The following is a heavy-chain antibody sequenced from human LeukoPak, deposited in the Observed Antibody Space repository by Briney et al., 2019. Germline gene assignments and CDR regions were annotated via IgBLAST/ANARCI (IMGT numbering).Heavy chain of an antibody. V-gene: IGHV1-69*05. CDR2: IIPIFGTA. Sequence: SVKVSCKASGGTFSSYAISWVRQAPGQGLEWMGGIIPIFGTANYAQKFQGRVTITTDESTSTAYMELSSLRSEDTAVYYCARGGIVVVPAALGWFDPWGQGTLVTVSS. CDR3: ARGGIVVVPAALGWFDP. CDR1: GGTFSSYA. D-gene: IGHD2-2*01. J-gene: IGHJ5*02.